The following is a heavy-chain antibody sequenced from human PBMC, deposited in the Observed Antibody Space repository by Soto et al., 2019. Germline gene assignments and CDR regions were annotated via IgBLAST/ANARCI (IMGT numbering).Heavy chain of an antibody. CDR2: INHSGST. J-gene: IGHJ4*02. D-gene: IGHD3-9*01. CDR3: ARGSDFDILTGFDY. V-gene: IGHV4-34*01. Sequence: SETLSLTCAVYGGSFSGYYWSWIRQPPGKGLEWIGEINHSGSTNYNPSLKSRVTISVDTSKNQFSLKLSSVTAADTAVYYCARGSDFDILTGFDYWGQGTLVTVSS. CDR1: GGSFSGYY.